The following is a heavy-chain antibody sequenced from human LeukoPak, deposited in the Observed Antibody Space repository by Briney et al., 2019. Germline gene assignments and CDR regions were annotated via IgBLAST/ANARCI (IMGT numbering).Heavy chain of an antibody. Sequence: GASVKVSCKASGYSFTCHAIHWARQAPGQRLEWMGWITVGDGNTKYSEKFQGRVTITRDTSASTVYMELSSLRSEDTAVYYCARSQNGGYNYWGQGTLVTVSS. CDR3: ARSQNGGYNY. V-gene: IGHV1-3*01. D-gene: IGHD1-26*01. CDR2: ITVGDGNT. CDR1: GYSFTCHA. J-gene: IGHJ4*02.